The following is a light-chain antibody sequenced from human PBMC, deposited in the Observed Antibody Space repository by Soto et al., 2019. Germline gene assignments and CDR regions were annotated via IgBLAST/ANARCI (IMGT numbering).Light chain of an antibody. Sequence: DIQMTQSPSTLSATAGDRVTITCRASQSISSWLAWYQHKPGKAPKLLIYEASNLQSGVPSRFSGSGSGTEFILTISSLQPDDFATYYCQQYNSYSYTFGQGTKVDIK. V-gene: IGKV1-5*03. J-gene: IGKJ2*01. CDR2: EAS. CDR3: QQYNSYSYT. CDR1: QSISSW.